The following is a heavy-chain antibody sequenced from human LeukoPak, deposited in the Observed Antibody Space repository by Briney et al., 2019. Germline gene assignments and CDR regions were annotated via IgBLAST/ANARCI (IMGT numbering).Heavy chain of an antibody. D-gene: IGHD3-10*01. J-gene: IGHJ5*02. CDR1: GGSFSGYY. CDR3: ARLGHMVRGARFDP. Sequence: PSETLSLTCAVYGGSFSGYYWSWIRQPPGKGLEWIGEINHSGSTNYNPSLKSRVTISVDTSKNQFSLKLSSVTAADTAVYYCARLGHMVRGARFDPWGQGTLVTVSS. CDR2: INHSGST. V-gene: IGHV4-34*01.